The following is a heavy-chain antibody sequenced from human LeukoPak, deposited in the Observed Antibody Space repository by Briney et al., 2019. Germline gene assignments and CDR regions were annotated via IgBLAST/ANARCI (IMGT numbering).Heavy chain of an antibody. D-gene: IGHD4-23*01. CDR2: IYHSGNT. CDR1: GYSISSGYY. V-gene: IGHV4-38-2*01. Sequence: PSETLSLTCAVSGYSISSGYYWGWIRQPPGKGLDWIASIYHSGNTYYNPSLKSRATISVDTPKNQFSLRLSSVTAVDTAVYFCAKQGPTVVTHFDTWGQGALVTVSS. CDR3: AKQGPTVVTHFDT. J-gene: IGHJ4*02.